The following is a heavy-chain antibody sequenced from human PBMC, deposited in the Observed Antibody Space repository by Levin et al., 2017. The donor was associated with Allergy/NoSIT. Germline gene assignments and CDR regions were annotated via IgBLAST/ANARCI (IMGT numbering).Heavy chain of an antibody. CDR2: INHSGFT. CDR3: ARRPPSNYYDLNGCYSVLNY. V-gene: IGHV4-34*01. Sequence: SETLSLTCAVYGASLTDYYWSWIRQSPGKGLEWIGEINHSGFTNYNPSLKSRVTVSVDTSKNHFSLNLKSVTVADTAVYYCARRPPSNYYDLNGCYSVLNYWGQGTLVTVSS. J-gene: IGHJ4*02. D-gene: IGHD3-22*01. CDR1: GASLTDYY.